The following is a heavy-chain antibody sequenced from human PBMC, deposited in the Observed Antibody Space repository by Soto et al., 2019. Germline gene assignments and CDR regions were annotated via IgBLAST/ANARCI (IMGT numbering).Heavy chain of an antibody. D-gene: IGHD2-2*01. J-gene: IGHJ5*02. CDR3: ARVDIVVVPAENCFDP. CDR2: ISAYNGNT. Sequence: ASVKVSCKASGYTFTSYGISWVRQAPGQGLEWMGWISAYNGNTNYAQKLQGRVTMTTDTSTSTAYMELRSLRSDDTAVYYCARVDIVVVPAENCFDPWGQGTLVTVSS. V-gene: IGHV1-18*01. CDR1: GYTFTSYG.